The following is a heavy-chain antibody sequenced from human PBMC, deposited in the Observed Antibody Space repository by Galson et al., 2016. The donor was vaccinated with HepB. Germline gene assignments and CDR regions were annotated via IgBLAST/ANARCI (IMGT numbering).Heavy chain of an antibody. J-gene: IGHJ6*02. V-gene: IGHV6-1*01. Sequence: CAISGDSVSSNSAAWNWIRQSPSRGLERLGRTYYRSQWSHDYAASVRGRLIINADTSKNHFSLQLNSVTLEDTAVYYCTRVNHLGRGMNVWGQGTTVTVSS. CDR2: TYYRSQWSH. CDR1: GDSVSSNSAA. D-gene: IGHD1-14*01. CDR3: TRVNHLGRGMNV.